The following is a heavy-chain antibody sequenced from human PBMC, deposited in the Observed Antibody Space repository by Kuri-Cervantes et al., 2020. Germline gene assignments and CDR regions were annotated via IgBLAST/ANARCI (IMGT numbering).Heavy chain of an antibody. J-gene: IGHJ6*03. Sequence: SEILSLTCAVSGYSISSGYYWGWIRQPPGKGLEWIGSIYHSGSTYYNPSLKSRVTISVDTSKNQFSLKLSSVTAADTAVYYCARLQGSYNFWSGYYPYYYYMDVWGKGTTVTVSS. CDR3: ARLQGSYNFWSGYYPYYYYMDV. V-gene: IGHV4-38-2*01. CDR1: GYSISSGYY. D-gene: IGHD3-3*01. CDR2: IYHSGST.